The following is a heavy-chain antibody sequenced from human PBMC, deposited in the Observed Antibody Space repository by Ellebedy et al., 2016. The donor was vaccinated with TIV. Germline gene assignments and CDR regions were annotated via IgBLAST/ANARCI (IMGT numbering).Heavy chain of an antibody. CDR3: ATFPYISTSSAY. D-gene: IGHD3-3*02. CDR1: GYTFTSYG. CDR2: ISAYNGNT. J-gene: IGHJ4*02. Sequence: ASVKVSCKASGYTFTSYGISWVRQAPGQGLEWMGWISAYNGNTNYAQKFQGRVTMTRDTSINTGYMELSGLKSDDTAVYYCATFPYISTSSAYWGQGTLVTVSS. V-gene: IGHV1-18*04.